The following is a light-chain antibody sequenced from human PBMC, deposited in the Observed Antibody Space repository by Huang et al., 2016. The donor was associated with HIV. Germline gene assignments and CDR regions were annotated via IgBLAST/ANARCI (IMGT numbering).Light chain of an antibody. CDR2: DTS. J-gene: IGKJ1*01. CDR1: QSVSSD. CDR3: QQRSNWPPWT. Sequence: EIVLTQSPATLYLSPGERATLSCRASQSVSSDLAWYQQKPGQAPRLLIYDTSSRATGLPARFSGSGSGKDFTLTISSLEPEDFAVYYCQQRSNWPPWTFGQGTKVEIK. V-gene: IGKV3-11*01.